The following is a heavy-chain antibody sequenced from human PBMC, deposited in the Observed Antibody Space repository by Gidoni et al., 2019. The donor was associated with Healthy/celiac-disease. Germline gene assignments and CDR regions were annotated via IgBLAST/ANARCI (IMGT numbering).Heavy chain of an antibody. Sequence: EVQLVESGGGLVQPGGSLRLSCAASGFTVSSNYMSWVRQAPGKGLEWVSVIYSGGSTYYADSVKGRFTISRDNSKNTLYLQMNSLRAEDTAVYYCAREGRELLRAYYYYYYMDVWGKGTTVTVSS. V-gene: IGHV3-66*01. CDR2: IYSGGST. J-gene: IGHJ6*03. CDR1: GFTVSSNY. CDR3: AREGRELLRAYYYYYYMDV. D-gene: IGHD1-26*01.